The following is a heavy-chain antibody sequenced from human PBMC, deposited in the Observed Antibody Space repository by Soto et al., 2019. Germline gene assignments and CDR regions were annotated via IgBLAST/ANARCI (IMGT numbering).Heavy chain of an antibody. CDR2: ISSSSSTI. D-gene: IGHD4-4*01. Sequence: GGSLRLSCAASGFTFSSYSMNWVRQAPGKGLEWVSYISSSSSTIYYADSVKGRFTISRDNAKNSLYLQMNSLRAEDTAVYYCARDGVPFYSNYVTGDWFDTWGKGTLVTVSS. V-gene: IGHV3-48*01. CDR3: ARDGVPFYSNYVTGDWFDT. J-gene: IGHJ5*02. CDR1: GFTFSSYS.